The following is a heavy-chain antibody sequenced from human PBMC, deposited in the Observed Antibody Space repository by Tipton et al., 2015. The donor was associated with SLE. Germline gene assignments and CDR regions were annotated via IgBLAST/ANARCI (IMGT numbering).Heavy chain of an antibody. J-gene: IGHJ4*02. V-gene: IGHV4-34*01. Sequence: LRLSCAAYGGPFTGYYWGWVRQPPGKGLEWVGDSSHSGITNYNPSLKSRVTISVDKSKNQFSLKLSSVTVADTAVYYCAKDYNHDNADYNWGQGTLVIVSS. D-gene: IGHD4-17*01. CDR3: AKDYNHDNADYN. CDR2: SSHSGIT. CDR1: GGPFTGYY.